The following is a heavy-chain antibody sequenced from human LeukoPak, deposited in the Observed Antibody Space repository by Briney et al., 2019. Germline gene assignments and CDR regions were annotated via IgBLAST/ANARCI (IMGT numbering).Heavy chain of an antibody. CDR2: MNPNSGNT. D-gene: IGHD2-8*01. CDR1: GYTFTSYD. Sequence: GASVKVSCKASGYTFTSYDINWVRQATGQGLEWMGWMNPNSGNTGYAQKFQGRVTITRNTPISTAYMELSSLRSEDTAVYYCARGRACTNGVCRYFDYWGQGTLVTVSS. J-gene: IGHJ4*02. V-gene: IGHV1-8*03. CDR3: ARGRACTNGVCRYFDY.